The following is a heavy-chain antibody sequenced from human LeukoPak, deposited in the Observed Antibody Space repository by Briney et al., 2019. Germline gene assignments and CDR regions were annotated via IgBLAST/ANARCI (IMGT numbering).Heavy chain of an antibody. CDR3: ARGLLRSGGGGFDI. V-gene: IGHV3-48*03. D-gene: IGHD3-22*01. CDR2: ISSSGSTI. Sequence: GGSLRLSCAASGFTFSSYEMNWVRQAPGKGLEWVSYISSSGSTIYYADSVKGRFTISRDNAKNSLYLQMNSLRAEDTAVYYCARGLLRSGGGGFDIWGQRTMVTVSS. CDR1: GFTFSSYE. J-gene: IGHJ3*02.